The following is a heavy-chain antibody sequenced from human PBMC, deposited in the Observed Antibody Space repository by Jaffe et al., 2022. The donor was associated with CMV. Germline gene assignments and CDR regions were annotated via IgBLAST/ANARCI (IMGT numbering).Heavy chain of an antibody. D-gene: IGHD2-15*01. CDR1: GYTFTSYY. Sequence: QVQLVQSGAEVKKPGASVKVSCKASGYTFTSYYMHWVRQAPGQGLEWMGIINPSGGSTSYAQKFQGRVTMTRDTSTSTVYMELSSLRSEDTAVYYCARNYLEVAATAYYYYYYGMDVWGQGTTVTVSS. CDR3: ARNYLEVAATAYYYYYYGMDV. V-gene: IGHV1-46*01. CDR2: INPSGGST. J-gene: IGHJ6*02.